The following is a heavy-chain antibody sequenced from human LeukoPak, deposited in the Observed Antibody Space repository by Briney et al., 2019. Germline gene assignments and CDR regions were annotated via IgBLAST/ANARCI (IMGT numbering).Heavy chain of an antibody. J-gene: IGHJ4*02. CDR2: MSYGGQNE. Sequence: GGSLRLSCAASGLTFSGYDMHWVRQAPGKGPEWVAVMSYGGQNERYADSVKGRFTISRDNAKNSLYLQMNSLRAEDTAVYYCASGLELDYWGQGTLATVSS. CDR3: ASGLELDY. V-gene: IGHV3-30*03. CDR1: GLTFSGYD.